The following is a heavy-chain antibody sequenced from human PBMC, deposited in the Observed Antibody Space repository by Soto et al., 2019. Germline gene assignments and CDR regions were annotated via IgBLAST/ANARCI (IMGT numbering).Heavy chain of an antibody. CDR2: IYHSGST. Sequence: QLQLQESGSGLVKPSQTLSLTCAVSGGSISSGGYSWSWIRQPPGKGLEWIGYIYHSGSTYYNPSLKSRVPIDVDRSKNQFSLKLSSVTAADTTVYYCAAGGGLPRYYWGQGTLVTVSS. D-gene: IGHD5-12*01. V-gene: IGHV4-30-2*01. CDR1: GGSISSGGYS. J-gene: IGHJ4*02. CDR3: AAGGGLPRYY.